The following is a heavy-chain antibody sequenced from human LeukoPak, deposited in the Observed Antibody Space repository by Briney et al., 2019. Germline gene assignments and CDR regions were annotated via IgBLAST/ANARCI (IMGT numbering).Heavy chain of an antibody. V-gene: IGHV3-23*01. CDR2: ISGSGGST. CDR1: GFTFSSYA. J-gene: IGHJ4*02. D-gene: IGHD6-19*01. CDR3: AKADSSGWYDEDAFDY. Sequence: GGSLRLSCAASGFTFSSYAMSWVRQAPGKGLEWVSAISGSGGSTYYADSVKGRFTISRDNSKNTLYLQMNSLRAEDTAVYYCAKADSSGWYDEDAFDYWGPGPRVTVSS.